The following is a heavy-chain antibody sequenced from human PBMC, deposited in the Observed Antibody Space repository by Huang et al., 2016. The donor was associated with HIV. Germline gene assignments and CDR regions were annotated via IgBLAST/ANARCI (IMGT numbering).Heavy chain of an antibody. CDR3: ARGFGINYNHEAFDV. CDR2: MNTKSGNV. CDR1: GYTFINYD. Sequence: QIQLAQSGAEVKKPGASVMVSCKASGYTFINYDINWVRQASGQGLERMGWMNTKSGNVGYTKKFQSRVASVRNSYINTSYLEVTSLTSEDTAVYYCARGFGINYNHEAFDVWGQGTMVTVSS. J-gene: IGHJ3*01. V-gene: IGHV1-8*01. D-gene: IGHD3-10*01.